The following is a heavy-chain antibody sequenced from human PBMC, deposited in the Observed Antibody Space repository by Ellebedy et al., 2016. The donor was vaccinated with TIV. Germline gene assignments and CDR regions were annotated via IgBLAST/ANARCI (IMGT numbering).Heavy chain of an antibody. CDR3: AREWRGYSGYDGFDY. V-gene: IGHV3-7*04. Sequence: GESLKISCAASGFTFSSYRMNWARQAPGKGLEWVANIYQDGSEKYYVDSVKGRFTISRDNAKNSLYLQMNSLRAEDTAVYYCAREWRGYSGYDGFDYWGQGTLVTVSS. CDR2: IYQDGSEK. J-gene: IGHJ4*02. D-gene: IGHD5-12*01. CDR1: GFTFSSYR.